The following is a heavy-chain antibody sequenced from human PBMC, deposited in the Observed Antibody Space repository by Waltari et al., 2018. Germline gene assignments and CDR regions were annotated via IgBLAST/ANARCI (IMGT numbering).Heavy chain of an antibody. Sequence: QVQLVQSGAEVKKPGSSVKVSCKASGGTFSSYAISWVRQAPGQGLEWMGGIIPILGIANYAQKFQGRVTITADKSTSTAYMELSSLRSEDTAVYYCARAELPPESDIVVVVAAIQRWDYWGQGTLVTVSS. J-gene: IGHJ4*02. V-gene: IGHV1-69*10. CDR3: ARAELPPESDIVVVVAAIQRWDY. CDR1: GGTFSSYA. CDR2: IIPILGIA. D-gene: IGHD2-15*01.